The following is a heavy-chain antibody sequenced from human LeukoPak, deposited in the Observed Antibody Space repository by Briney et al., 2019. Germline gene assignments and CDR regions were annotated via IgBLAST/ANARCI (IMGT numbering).Heavy chain of an antibody. Sequence: SETLSLTCAVYGGSFSGYYWSWIRQPPGKGLEWIGEINHSGSTNYNPSLKSRVTISVDTSKNQFSLKLTSASAADTAVYYCARDHYYDGSGPHDWGQGTLVTVSS. D-gene: IGHD3-22*01. J-gene: IGHJ4*02. CDR2: INHSGST. CDR3: ARDHYYDGSGPHD. CDR1: GGSFSGYY. V-gene: IGHV4-34*01.